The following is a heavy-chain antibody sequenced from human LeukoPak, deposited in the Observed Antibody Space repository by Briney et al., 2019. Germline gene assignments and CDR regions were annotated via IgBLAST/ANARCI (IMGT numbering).Heavy chain of an antibody. CDR1: GDSISSRNYY. V-gene: IGHV4-39*07. D-gene: IGHD3-22*01. Sequence: PSETLSLTCTVSGDSISSRNYYWGWIRQPPGKGLEWIGSFSYSGTTYYNPSLKSRVTISSDTSKNHFSLKLTSVTAADTAVYYCARVRASSGYTIDYWGQGTLVTVSS. CDR2: FSYSGTT. CDR3: ARVRASSGYTIDY. J-gene: IGHJ4*02.